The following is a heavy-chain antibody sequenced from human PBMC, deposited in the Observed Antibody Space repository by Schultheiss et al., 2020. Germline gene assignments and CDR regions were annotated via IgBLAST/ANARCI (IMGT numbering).Heavy chain of an antibody. CDR3: ARESVYCSGGSCYSKNRYYFDY. J-gene: IGHJ4*02. V-gene: IGHV3-23*01. Sequence: GGSLRLSCAASGFTFSSYAMSWVRQAPGKGLEWVSAISGSGGSTYYADSVKGRFTISRDNSKNTLYLQMNSLRAEDTAVYYCARESVYCSGGSCYSKNRYYFDYWGQGTLVTVSS. D-gene: IGHD2-15*01. CDR1: GFTFSSYA. CDR2: ISGSGGST.